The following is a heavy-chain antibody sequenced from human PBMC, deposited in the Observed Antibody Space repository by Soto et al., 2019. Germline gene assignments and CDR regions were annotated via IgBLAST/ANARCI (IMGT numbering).Heavy chain of an antibody. J-gene: IGHJ4*02. Sequence: LRLSCAASGFTFSSYGMHWVRQAPGKGLEWVALIWYDGGNKYYADSVKGRFTISRDNSKNTLYLQMNSLRAEDTAVYYCARDLRITMLRGPSPGYWAQGTLVTVSS. CDR2: IWYDGGNK. CDR3: ARDLRITMLRGPSPGY. CDR1: GFTFSSYG. D-gene: IGHD3-10*01. V-gene: IGHV3-33*01.